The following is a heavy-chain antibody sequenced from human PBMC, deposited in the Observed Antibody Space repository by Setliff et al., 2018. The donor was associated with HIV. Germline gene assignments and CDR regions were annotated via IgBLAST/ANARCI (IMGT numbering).Heavy chain of an antibody. V-gene: IGHV4-39*07. Sequence: SETLSLTCTVSGGSISTSRHYWGWIRQPPGKGLEWIGSIYYTGSNFYNPSLTDRLTISVDTSKNQFSLKLSYVTAADTAVYYCARGGNSRAAWFDSWGQGTLVTVSS. D-gene: IGHD5-12*01. CDR2: IYYTGSN. CDR1: GGSISTSRHY. J-gene: IGHJ5*01. CDR3: ARGGNSRAAWFDS.